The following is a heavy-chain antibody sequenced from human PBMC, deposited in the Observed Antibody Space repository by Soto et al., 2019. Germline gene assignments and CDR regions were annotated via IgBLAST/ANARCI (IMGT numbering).Heavy chain of an antibody. Sequence: GGSLRLSCAASGFTFSNAWMSWVRQAPGKGLEWVGLIKSKSDDGTTDYAAPVKGRFTISRDDSKNTLYLKMNSVKTADIAEFYCTIVPGMDTNLHPKPRYYFDYWGQGTLVTVSS. CDR1: GFTFSNAW. CDR3: TIVPGMDTNLHPKPRYYFDY. J-gene: IGHJ4*02. D-gene: IGHD5-18*01. CDR2: IKSKSDDGTT. V-gene: IGHV3-15*01.